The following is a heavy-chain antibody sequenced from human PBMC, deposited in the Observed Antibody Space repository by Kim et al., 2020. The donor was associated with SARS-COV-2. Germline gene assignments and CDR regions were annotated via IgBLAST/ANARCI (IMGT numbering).Heavy chain of an antibody. J-gene: IGHJ3*02. V-gene: IGHV4-61*01. CDR2: IYYSGST. Sequence: SETLSLTCTVSGGSVSSGSYYWSWIRQHPGKGLEWIGYIYYSGSTNYNPSLKSRVTISVDTSKNQFSLKLSSVTAADTAVYYCASNQFYYYDSSEDAFDIWGQGTMVTVSS. CDR1: GGSVSSGSYY. D-gene: IGHD3-22*01. CDR3: ASNQFYYYDSSEDAFDI.